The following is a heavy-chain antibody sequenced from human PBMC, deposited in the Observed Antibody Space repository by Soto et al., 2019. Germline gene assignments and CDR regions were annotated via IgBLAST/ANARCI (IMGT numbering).Heavy chain of an antibody. Sequence: PGGSLRLSCAASGFTFSSYGIHWGRQAPGKGLEWVAVIWYDGSNKYYADSVKGRFTISRDTSKNTLYLQMNTLRAEDTAVYYCAKMTSVNFWGQGTMVTV. V-gene: IGHV3-33*06. CDR2: IWYDGSNK. D-gene: IGHD4-17*01. J-gene: IGHJ3*01. CDR1: GFTFSSYG. CDR3: AKMTSVNF.